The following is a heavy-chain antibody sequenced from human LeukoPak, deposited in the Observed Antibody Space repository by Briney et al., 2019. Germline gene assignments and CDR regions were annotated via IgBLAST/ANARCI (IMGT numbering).Heavy chain of an antibody. J-gene: IGHJ6*03. D-gene: IGHD2-15*01. V-gene: IGHV3-7*01. Sequence: TGGSLRLSCAASGFTFSSYWMSWVRQAPGKGLEWVANIKQDESEKYYVDPVKGRFTISRDNAKNSLYLQMNSLRAEDTAVYYCARDIVVVVAATGGLPYYYYYMDVWGKGTTVTVSS. CDR3: ARDIVVVVAATGGLPYYYYYMDV. CDR2: IKQDESEK. CDR1: GFTFSSYW.